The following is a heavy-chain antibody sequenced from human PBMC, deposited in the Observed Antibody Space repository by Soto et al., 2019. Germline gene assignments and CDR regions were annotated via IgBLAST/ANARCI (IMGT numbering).Heavy chain of an antibody. CDR2: VYYTGST. D-gene: IGHD3-10*01. CDR1: GGSVNHGNYD. V-gene: IGHV4-61*01. CDR3: ARDLPVVRGRSGLLNWFDP. J-gene: IGHJ5*02. Sequence: EPLSLTFTVSGGSVNHGNYDWSWIRQPRGKEREWIGYVYYTGSTYSNPSLKSRLTLTIDTSKNQFSLKLTSVTAADTAVYYCARDLPVVRGRSGLLNWFDPWGQGALVIVSS.